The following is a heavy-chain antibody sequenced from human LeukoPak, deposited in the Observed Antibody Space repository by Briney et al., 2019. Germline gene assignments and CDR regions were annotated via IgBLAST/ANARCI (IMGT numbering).Heavy chain of an antibody. Sequence: SETLSLTCTGSGGSISSYYWSWIRQPPGKGLEWIGYIYYSGSTNYNPSLKSRVTISVDTSKNQFSLKLSSVTAADTAVYYCARDTNWNYADYWGQGTLVTVS. J-gene: IGHJ4*02. V-gene: IGHV4-59*01. D-gene: IGHD1-7*01. CDR2: IYYSGST. CDR1: GGSISSYY. CDR3: ARDTNWNYADY.